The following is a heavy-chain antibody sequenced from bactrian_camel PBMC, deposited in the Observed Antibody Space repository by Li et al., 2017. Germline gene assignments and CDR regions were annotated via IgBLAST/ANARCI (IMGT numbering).Heavy chain of an antibody. J-gene: IGHJ4*01. V-gene: IGHV3S31*01. CDR2: INGGGGGT. D-gene: IGHD2*01. CDR3: AQGGSPDN. CDR1: GFTFSTFT. Sequence: VQLVESGGGLVQPGESLRLSCAASGFTFSTFTMSWVRQAPGKGLEWVSAINGGGGGTYYADSVKGRFTISRDNAKNTLYLQLNSLKTEDTAMYYCAQGGSPDNWGQGTQVTVS.